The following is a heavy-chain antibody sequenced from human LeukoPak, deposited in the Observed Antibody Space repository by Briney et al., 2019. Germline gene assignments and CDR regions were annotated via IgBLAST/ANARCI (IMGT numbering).Heavy chain of an antibody. CDR2: IKQDGSEE. CDR3: ARVAVAGPFDY. V-gene: IGHV3-7*01. J-gene: IGHJ4*02. Sequence: GGSLRLSCAASGFTFSSYGMHWVRQAPGKGLEWVANIKQDGSEEYYVDSVKGRFTISRDNAKNSLYLQMNSLRAEDTAVYYCARVAVAGPFDYGGQGTLVTVSS. D-gene: IGHD6-19*01. CDR1: GFTFSSYG.